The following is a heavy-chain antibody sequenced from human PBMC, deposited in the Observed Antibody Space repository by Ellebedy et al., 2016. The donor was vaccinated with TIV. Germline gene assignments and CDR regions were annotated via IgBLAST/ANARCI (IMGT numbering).Heavy chain of an antibody. CDR2: IYSGGAT. V-gene: IGHV3-66*01. CDR1: GFTFSSYS. D-gene: IGHD5-18*01. J-gene: IGHJ4*02. Sequence: GESLKISCAGSGFTFSSYSMNWVRQAPGKGLEWVSVIYSGGATSYADSVKGRFTISRDNSKNTLYLQMNSLRVEDTAVYYCARKYIYGFDWGQGTLVTVSS. CDR3: ARKYIYGFD.